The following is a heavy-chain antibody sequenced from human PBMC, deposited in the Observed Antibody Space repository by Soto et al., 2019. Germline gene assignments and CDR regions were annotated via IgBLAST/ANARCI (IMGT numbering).Heavy chain of an antibody. CDR3: ASLSYDFWSGYHSHYYYYYGMDV. V-gene: IGHV1-69*13. CDR1: GGTFSSYA. Sequence: SVKVSCKASGGTFSSYAISWVRQAPGQGLEWMGGIIPIFGTANYAQKFQGRVTITADESTSTAYMELSSLRSEDTAVYYCASLSYDFWSGYHSHYYYYYGMDVWGQGTTVTVSS. CDR2: IIPIFGTA. D-gene: IGHD3-3*01. J-gene: IGHJ6*02.